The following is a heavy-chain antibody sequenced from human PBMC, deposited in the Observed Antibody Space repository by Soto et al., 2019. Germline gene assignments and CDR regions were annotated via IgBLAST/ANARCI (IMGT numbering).Heavy chain of an antibody. Sequence: QVQLQESGPGLVKPSQTLSLTCTVSGGSISSGGYYWSWIRQHPGKGLEWIGYIYYSGGTYYNPSLKSRVTTSVDTSKNQCSLKLSSVTAADTAVYYCARGVTLVRGVIHTPYFDYWGQGALVTVSS. J-gene: IGHJ4*02. CDR1: GGSISSGGYY. V-gene: IGHV4-31*03. CDR3: ARGVTLVRGVIHTPYFDY. D-gene: IGHD3-10*01. CDR2: IYYSGGT.